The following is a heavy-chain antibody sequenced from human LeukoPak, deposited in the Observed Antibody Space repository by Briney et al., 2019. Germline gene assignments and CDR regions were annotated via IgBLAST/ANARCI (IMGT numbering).Heavy chain of an antibody. Sequence: GGSLRLSCAAPGFTFSSCTMNWVRQAPGKGLEWVSSITSSSSYTYYTDSVKGRFTISRDNAKNSLFLQMNSLRADDTAVYYCARDPGTGGYWGQGTLVTVSS. CDR2: ITSSSSYT. V-gene: IGHV3-21*01. CDR3: ARDPGTGGY. J-gene: IGHJ4*02. CDR1: GFTFSSCT. D-gene: IGHD1-7*01.